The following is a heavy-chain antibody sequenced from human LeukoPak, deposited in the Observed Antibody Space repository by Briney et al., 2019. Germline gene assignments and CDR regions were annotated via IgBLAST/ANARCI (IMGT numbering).Heavy chain of an antibody. V-gene: IGHV3-21*05. CDR2: ISKNSDDI. CDR3: ARVRPGYYCDY. CDR1: GFTFSIYS. J-gene: IGHJ4*02. Sequence: PGGSLRLSCVASGFTFSIYSMNWVRQAPGRGLEWVSYISKNSDDIYNADSVRGRFTISRDNAKNSLYLQMNSLRAEDTAVYYCARVRPGYYCDYWGQGILVTVSS.